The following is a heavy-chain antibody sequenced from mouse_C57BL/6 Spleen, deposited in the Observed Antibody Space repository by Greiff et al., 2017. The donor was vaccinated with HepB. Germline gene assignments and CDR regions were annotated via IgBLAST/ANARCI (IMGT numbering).Heavy chain of an antibody. D-gene: IGHD4-1*01. Sequence: EVKLMESGGGLVKPGGSLKLSCAASGFTFSSYAMSWVRQTPEKRLEWVATISDGGSYTYYPDNVKGRFTISRDNAKNNLYLQMSHLKSEDTAMYYCARPGTGFAYWGQGTLVTVSA. CDR1: GFTFSSYA. CDR2: ISDGGSYT. CDR3: ARPGTGFAY. V-gene: IGHV5-4*03. J-gene: IGHJ3*01.